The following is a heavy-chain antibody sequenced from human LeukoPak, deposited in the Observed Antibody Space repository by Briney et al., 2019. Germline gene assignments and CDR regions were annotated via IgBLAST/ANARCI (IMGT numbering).Heavy chain of an antibody. J-gene: IGHJ4*02. Sequence: ASVKVSCKASGGTFSSYAISWVRQAPGQGLEWMGRIIPIFGTANYAQKFQGRVTITTDESTSTVYMELSSLRSEDTAVYYCARDHQYSYGFGQTANDYWGQGTLVTVSS. CDR2: IIPIFGTA. D-gene: IGHD5-18*01. V-gene: IGHV1-69*05. CDR1: GGTFSSYA. CDR3: ARDHQYSYGFGQTANDY.